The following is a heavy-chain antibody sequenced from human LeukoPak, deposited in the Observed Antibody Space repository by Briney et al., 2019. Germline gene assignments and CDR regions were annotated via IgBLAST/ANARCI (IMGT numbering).Heavy chain of an antibody. CDR2: INPNSGGT. J-gene: IGHJ4*02. D-gene: IGHD5-18*01. CDR1: GYTFTGYY. V-gene: IGHV1-2*02. Sequence: ASVKVSCKASGYTFTGYYMHWGRQAPGQGLEWMGWINPNSGGTNYAQKFQGRVTMTRDTSISTVYMELSRLRSDDTAVYYCAREIGYSYGSGLYWGQGTLVTVSS. CDR3: AREIGYSYGSGLY.